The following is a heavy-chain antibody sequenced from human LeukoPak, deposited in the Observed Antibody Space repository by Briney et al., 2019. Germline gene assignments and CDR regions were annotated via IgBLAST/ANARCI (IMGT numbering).Heavy chain of an antibody. CDR3: ARERGVPAALGAYYFDY. J-gene: IGHJ4*02. V-gene: IGHV4-31*03. Sequence: SETLSLTCTVSGGSISSGGYYWSWIRQHPGKGLEWIGYIYYSGSTYYNPSPKSRVTISVDTSKNQFSLKLSSVTAADTAVYYCARERGVPAALGAYYFDYWGQGTLVTVSS. CDR1: GGSISSGGYY. CDR2: IYYSGST. D-gene: IGHD2-2*01.